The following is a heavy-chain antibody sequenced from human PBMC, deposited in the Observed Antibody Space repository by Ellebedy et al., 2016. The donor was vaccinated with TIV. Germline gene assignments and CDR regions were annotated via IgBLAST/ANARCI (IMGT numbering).Heavy chain of an antibody. J-gene: IGHJ4*02. V-gene: IGHV3-53*01. D-gene: IGHD4-17*01. CDR2: IYSGGST. CDR3: AGSPSTGY. CDR1: GFSVHNNY. Sequence: GESLKISCAASGFSVHNNYMSWVRQAPGKGLEWVSVIYSGGSTYYADSVKGRFTISRDKSKNTLYLQTNSLRAEDTAVYYCAGSPSTGYWGRGTLVTVSS.